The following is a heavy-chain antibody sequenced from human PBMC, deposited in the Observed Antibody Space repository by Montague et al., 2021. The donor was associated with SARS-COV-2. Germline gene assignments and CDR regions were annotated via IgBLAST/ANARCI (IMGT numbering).Heavy chain of an antibody. V-gene: IGHV4-39*07. CDR2: ISHSGSA. D-gene: IGHD1-1*01. Sequence: SETLSLTCTISGXSITSASYYWGWVRQHPGKGLECIGSISHSGSAYYNPSLTSRVSISIDTSKNPFSLKLSSVTAADTAVYYCAGARGRGYYWPGDYWGQGTLVTVSS. J-gene: IGHJ4*02. CDR3: AGARGRGYYWPGDY. CDR1: GXSITSASYY.